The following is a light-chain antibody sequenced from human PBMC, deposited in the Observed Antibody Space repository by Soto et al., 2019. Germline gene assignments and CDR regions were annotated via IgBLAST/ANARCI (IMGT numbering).Light chain of an antibody. Sequence: EIVMTQSPGTLSVSPGERVTLSCRASQSVYSDLAWYQQKPGQAPRLLIYGASTRATGIPARFSGSGSGTDFTLTISSLEPEDFVVYYCQQRSNWPITFGQGTRLEIK. CDR2: GAS. CDR3: QQRSNWPIT. V-gene: IGKV3-11*01. J-gene: IGKJ5*01. CDR1: QSVYSD.